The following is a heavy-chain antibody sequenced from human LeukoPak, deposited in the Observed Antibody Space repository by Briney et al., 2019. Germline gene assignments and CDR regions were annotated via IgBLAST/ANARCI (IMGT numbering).Heavy chain of an antibody. V-gene: IGHV4-39*01. CDR3: ARHMYYDSWSGPGAFDI. CDR1: GGSISSSSYY. Sequence: SETLSLTCTVSGGSISSSSYYWGWIRQPPGKGLEWIGSIYYSGSTYYNPSLKSRVTISVDTSKNQFSLKLSSVTAADTAVYYCARHMYYDSWSGPGAFDIWGQGTMVTVSS. D-gene: IGHD3-3*01. CDR2: IYYSGST. J-gene: IGHJ3*02.